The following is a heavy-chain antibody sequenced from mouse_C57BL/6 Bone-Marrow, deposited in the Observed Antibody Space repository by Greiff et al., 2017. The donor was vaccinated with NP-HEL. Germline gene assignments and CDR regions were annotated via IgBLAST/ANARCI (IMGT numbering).Heavy chain of an antibody. V-gene: IGHV3-6*01. CDR2: ISYDGSN. J-gene: IGHJ2*01. CDR3: AREGLNWVYFDY. CDR1: GYSITSGYY. D-gene: IGHD4-1*02. Sequence: EVKLVESGPGLVKPSQSLSLTCSVTGYSITSGYYWNWIRQFPGNKLEWMGYISYDGSNNYNPSLKNRISITRDTSKNQFFLKLNSVTTEDTATYYCAREGLNWVYFDYWGQGTTLTVSS.